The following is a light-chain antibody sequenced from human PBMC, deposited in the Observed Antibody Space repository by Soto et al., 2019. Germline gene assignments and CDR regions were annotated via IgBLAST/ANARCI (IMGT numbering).Light chain of an antibody. Sequence: EIVLTQSPATLSLSPGERATISCRASQSFSNNLAWYQQKAGLAPSLLIYDVSTRATGIPARFSGSGSGTDFTLTISSLEPEDFAVYYCQQRGDWPRTFGQGTKVDIK. J-gene: IGKJ1*01. CDR1: QSFSNN. CDR2: DVS. V-gene: IGKV3-11*01. CDR3: QQRGDWPRT.